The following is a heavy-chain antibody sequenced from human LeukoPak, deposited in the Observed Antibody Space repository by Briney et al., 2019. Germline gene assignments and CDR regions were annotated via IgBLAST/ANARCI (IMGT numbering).Heavy chain of an antibody. CDR2: ISHGGSNK. CDR1: GFTISSYG. V-gene: IGHV3-30*03. CDR3: AVIYGSGSYFLDY. D-gene: IGHD3-10*01. Sequence: GRSLRLSCAASGFTISSYGMHWVRQAPGKGLEWVAVISHGGSNKYYTDSVKGRFTISRDNSENTLYLQMTSLRAEDTAVYYCAVIYGSGSYFLDYWGQGTLVTVSS. J-gene: IGHJ4*02.